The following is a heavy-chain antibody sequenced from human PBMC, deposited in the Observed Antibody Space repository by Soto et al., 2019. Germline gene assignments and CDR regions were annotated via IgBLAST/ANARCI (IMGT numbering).Heavy chain of an antibody. CDR1: GYTFTSYD. CDR2: MNPNSGNT. CDR3: ASLSGKVAGPTDY. V-gene: IGHV1-8*01. J-gene: IGHJ4*02. D-gene: IGHD6-19*01. Sequence: ASVKVSCKASGYTFTSYDINWVRQATGQGLEWMGWMNPNSGNTGYAQKFQGSVTMTRNTSISTAYMELSSLRSEDTAVYYCASLSGKVAGPTDYWGQGTLVTVSS.